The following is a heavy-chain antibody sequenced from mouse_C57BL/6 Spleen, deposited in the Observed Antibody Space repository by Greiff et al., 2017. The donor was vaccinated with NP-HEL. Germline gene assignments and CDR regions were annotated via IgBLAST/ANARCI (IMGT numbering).Heavy chain of an antibody. CDR3: TTGTTVVLDY. CDR2: IDPENGDT. CDR1: GFNIKDDY. D-gene: IGHD1-1*01. Sequence: QLQQSGAELVRPGASVKLSCTASGFNIKDDYMHWVKQRPEQGLERIGWIDPENGDTEYASKFQGKATITADTSSNTAYLQLSSLTSEDTAVYYCTTGTTVVLDYWGQGTTLTVSS. J-gene: IGHJ2*01. V-gene: IGHV14-4*01.